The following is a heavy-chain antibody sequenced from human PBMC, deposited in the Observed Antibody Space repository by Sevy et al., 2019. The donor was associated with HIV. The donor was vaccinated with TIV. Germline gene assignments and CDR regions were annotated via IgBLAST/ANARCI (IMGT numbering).Heavy chain of an antibody. J-gene: IGHJ4*02. CDR1: GFTFSAYA. Sequence: GGSLKLSVTTPGFTFSAYAMHGARQAPGKGLEWVAIIGSDGVYQYQGDSVKGRFTISRENSKNTLYLQMNSLRVEDTAVYYCARGGYYYDNAAYYAFDSWGQGTLVTVSS. CDR3: ARGGYYYDNAAYYAFDS. CDR2: IGSDGVYQ. V-gene: IGHV3-33*01. D-gene: IGHD3-22*01.